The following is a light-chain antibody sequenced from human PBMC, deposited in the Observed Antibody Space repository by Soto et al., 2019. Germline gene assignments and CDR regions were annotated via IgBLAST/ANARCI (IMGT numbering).Light chain of an antibody. V-gene: IGKV1-39*01. CDR1: HSISTS. Sequence: DIQMTQSTSSLSASVGDRVTITCRASHSISTSLNWYQQKPGKAPKFLIYDASRLQSGVPSRFSGSGSGTDFTLTISSLQPEDFATYYCQQSYRTPRYTFGQGTKLEIK. J-gene: IGKJ2*01. CDR2: DAS. CDR3: QQSYRTPRYT.